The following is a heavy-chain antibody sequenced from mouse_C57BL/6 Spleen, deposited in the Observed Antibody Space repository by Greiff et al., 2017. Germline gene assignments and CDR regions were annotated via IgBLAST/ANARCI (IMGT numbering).Heavy chain of an antibody. J-gene: IGHJ3*01. CDR2: IDPSDSYT. D-gene: IGHD1-1*01. CDR1: GYTFTSYW. Sequence: VQLQQPGAELVMPGASVKLSCKASGYTFTSYWMHWVKQRPGQGLEWIGEIDPSDSYTNYNQKFKGKSTLTVDKSSSTAYMQLSSLTSEDSAVYYCATVAPFAYWGQGTLVTVSA. CDR3: ATVAPFAY. V-gene: IGHV1-69*01.